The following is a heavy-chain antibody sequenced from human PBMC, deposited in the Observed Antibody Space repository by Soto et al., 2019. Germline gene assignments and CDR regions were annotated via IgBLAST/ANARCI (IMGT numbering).Heavy chain of an antibody. J-gene: IGHJ4*02. V-gene: IGHV3-23*01. D-gene: IGHD3-22*01. CDR3: AKTYYYDSSGYFRYYFDY. CDR1: GFTFSSYA. Sequence: GSLRLSCAASGFTFSSYAMSWVRQAPGKGLEWVSATSGSGDSTYYADSVKGRFTISRDNSKNTLFLQMNSLRAEATAVYYCAKTYYYDSSGYFRYYFDYWGQGTLVTVSS. CDR2: TSGSGDST.